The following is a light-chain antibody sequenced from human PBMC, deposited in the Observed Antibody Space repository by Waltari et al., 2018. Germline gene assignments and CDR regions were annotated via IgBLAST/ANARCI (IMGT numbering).Light chain of an antibody. V-gene: IGKV3-20*01. CDR1: QRVSSSY. CDR3: PHYGRSPQT. Sequence: EIVVTQSPGTLSWSPGERATLSRRASQRVSSSYLAWYQQKPCQGPRRRIYGAASRATGIPDRFRGSGSGTDFTVTLSRLEPADFAVSSCPHYGRSPQTFGQGTKVALK. CDR2: GAA. J-gene: IGKJ1*01.